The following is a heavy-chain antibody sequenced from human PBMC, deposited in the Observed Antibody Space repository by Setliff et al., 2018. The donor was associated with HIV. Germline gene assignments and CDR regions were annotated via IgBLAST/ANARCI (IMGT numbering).Heavy chain of an antibody. CDR3: ARKRLLGAARPYYFDY. V-gene: IGHV4-34*12. J-gene: IGHJ4*02. Sequence: SETLSLTCAVYGGSFSGYYWSWIRQPPGKGLEWIGEIIHSGNTYYNPSLKSRVTISLDMSKNQFSLKLSSVTAADTAVYYCARKRLLGAARPYYFDYWGQGTLVTVSS. D-gene: IGHD6-6*01. CDR1: GGSFSGYY. CDR2: IIHSGNT.